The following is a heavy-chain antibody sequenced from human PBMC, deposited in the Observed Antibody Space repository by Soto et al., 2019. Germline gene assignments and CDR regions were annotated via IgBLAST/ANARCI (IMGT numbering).Heavy chain of an antibody. CDR3: ARDPFSQYSHETSGFHN. Sequence: ASVKVSCKASGYTFTSYDINWVRQATGQGLEWMGWMNPNSGNTGYAQKFQGRVTMTRNTSISTAYMELSSLRSEDTAVYYCARDPFSQYSHETSGFHNWGLGTLVTVSS. CDR2: MNPNSGNT. D-gene: IGHD3-22*01. J-gene: IGHJ4*02. CDR1: GYTFTSYD. V-gene: IGHV1-8*01.